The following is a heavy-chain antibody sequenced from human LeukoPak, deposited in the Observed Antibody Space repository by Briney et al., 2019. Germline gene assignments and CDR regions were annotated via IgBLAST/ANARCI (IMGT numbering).Heavy chain of an antibody. Sequence: ASEKVSCKASGYTFTNYGITWVRQAPGQGLEWMGWVSGNNGHTKYAQTLQGRVTMTTDTSTNTAYMELRSLRSDDTVVYYCARGHLLSLDYWGQGTLVTVSS. CDR2: VSGNNGHT. J-gene: IGHJ4*02. V-gene: IGHV1-18*04. CDR3: ARGHLLSLDY. CDR1: GYTFTNYG.